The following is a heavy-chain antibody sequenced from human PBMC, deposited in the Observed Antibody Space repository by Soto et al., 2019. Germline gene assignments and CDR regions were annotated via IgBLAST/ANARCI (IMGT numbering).Heavy chain of an antibody. V-gene: IGHV4-4*07. D-gene: IGHD6-19*01. Sequence: SETLSLTGTVFGGSLSSYYWSWIGPPAGRGLEGIGRLYPSGSTTYNPSLKRRITKSADTSKNHFSQKLSSMTAADTAVEYCARVYSSVWYTGGGGAGTIYYGMDVWGQGTTVTVSS. CDR1: GGSLSSYY. J-gene: IGHJ6*02. CDR3: ARVYSSVWYTGGGGAGTIYYGMDV. CDR2: LYPSGST.